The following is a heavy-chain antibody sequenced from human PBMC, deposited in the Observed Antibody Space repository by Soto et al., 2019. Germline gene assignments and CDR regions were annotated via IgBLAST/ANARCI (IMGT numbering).Heavy chain of an antibody. J-gene: IGHJ6*02. D-gene: IGHD1-7*01. Sequence: EVQLLESGGGLVQPGGSLRLSCTVSGFTFSSHAMNWVRQAPGKGLEWLSGISGSGASTYYADSVRGRFTISRDNSKNTVYLQVNRLRVDDTAVYYCATDLGPGELEVHALYYYGLDVWGQGTTVTVSS. CDR3: ATDLGPGELEVHALYYYGLDV. CDR1: GFTFSSHA. V-gene: IGHV3-23*01. CDR2: ISGSGAST.